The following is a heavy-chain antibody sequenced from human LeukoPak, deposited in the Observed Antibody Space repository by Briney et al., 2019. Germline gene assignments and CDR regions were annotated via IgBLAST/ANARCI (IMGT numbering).Heavy chain of an antibody. D-gene: IGHD2-15*01. J-gene: IGHJ5*02. CDR1: GGXLSSYA. V-gene: IGHV1-69*13. CDR3: ARAVDATGVSWFDP. Sequence: GASVKVSCKASGGXLSSYAISWVRQAPGQGLEWMGGIIPIFGTANNAQKFQGRVTITADESTSTAYMELSSLRSEDTAVYYCARAVDATGVSWFDPWGQGTLVTVSS. CDR2: IIPIFGTA.